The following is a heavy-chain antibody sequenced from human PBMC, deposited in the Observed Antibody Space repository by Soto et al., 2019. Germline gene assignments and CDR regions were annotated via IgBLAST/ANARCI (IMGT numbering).Heavy chain of an antibody. V-gene: IGHV4-61*01. CDR3: ARLSAAWFDP. D-gene: IGHD6-19*01. J-gene: IGHJ5*02. CDR2: IYHSGST. Sequence: QVQLQESGPGLVKPSETLSLTCTVSGGSVSSGSYHWGWIRQPPGKGLEWIGYIYHSGSTKYNPSLKSRVTISVDTSKSQFSLSLTSVTAADTAVYYCARLSAAWFDPWGQGTLVTVAS. CDR1: GGSVSSGSYH.